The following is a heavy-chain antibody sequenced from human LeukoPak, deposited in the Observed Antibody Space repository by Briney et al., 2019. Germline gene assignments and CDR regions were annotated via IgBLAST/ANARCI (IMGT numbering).Heavy chain of an antibody. D-gene: IGHD3-3*01. CDR2: IYSGGST. CDR1: GFTVSSNY. CDR3: ARVFAGDYFDY. Sequence: GGSLRLSCAASGFTVSSNYMSWVRQAPGKGLEWVSVIYSGGSTYYADSVKGRFTISRDNSKNTLYLQTNSLRAEDTAVYYCARVFAGDYFDYWGQGTLVTVSS. J-gene: IGHJ4*02. V-gene: IGHV3-66*02.